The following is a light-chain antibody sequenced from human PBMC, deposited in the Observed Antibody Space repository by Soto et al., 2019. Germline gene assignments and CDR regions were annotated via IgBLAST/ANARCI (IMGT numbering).Light chain of an antibody. V-gene: IGKV3-20*01. CDR2: GPS. J-gene: IGKJ5*01. CDR3: QQYGSSPPVT. Sequence: EIVWTQSPGTLPLSPGERATLACRASQSVSSSYLAWYQQKPGQAPRLLIYGPSGRATGIPERFSGSGSGTDFTLTISRLEPEDFAVYYCQQYGSSPPVTFGQATRLEIK. CDR1: QSVSSSY.